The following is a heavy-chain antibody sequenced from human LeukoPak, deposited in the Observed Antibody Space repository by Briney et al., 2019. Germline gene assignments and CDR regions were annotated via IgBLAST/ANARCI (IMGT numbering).Heavy chain of an antibody. Sequence: PGGPLRLSCTTSQFTHKKYEVNWARHAPGEALEWISCTGSVTIQDADSVRGRFTSSRDNSKNSLYLQMNSLRAEDTAVYYCARGRYSSGSQYYFYYWGQGILVTVSS. V-gene: IGHV3-48*03. D-gene: IGHD3-22*01. CDR3: ARGRYSSGSQYYFYY. CDR1: QFTHKKYE. CDR2: TGSVTI. J-gene: IGHJ4*02.